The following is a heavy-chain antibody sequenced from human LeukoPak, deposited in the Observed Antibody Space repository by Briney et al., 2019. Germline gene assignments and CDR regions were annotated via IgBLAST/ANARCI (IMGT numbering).Heavy chain of an antibody. D-gene: IGHD3-22*01. Sequence: SETLSLTCTVSGGSLSSYFWSWIRQPPGKGLEWIGYIYYSGSTNYNPSLKSRVTISVDTSKNQFSLKLSSVTAADTAVYYCASQTYYYDSSGYYYYGMDVWGQGTTVTVSS. CDR3: ASQTYYYDSSGYYYYGMDV. J-gene: IGHJ6*02. CDR2: IYYSGST. V-gene: IGHV4-59*08. CDR1: GGSLSSYF.